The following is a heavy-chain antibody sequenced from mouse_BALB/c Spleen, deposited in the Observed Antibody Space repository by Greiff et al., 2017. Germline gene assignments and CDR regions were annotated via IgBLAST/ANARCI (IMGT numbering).Heavy chain of an antibody. J-gene: IGHJ3*01. CDR2: ISSGGSYT. CDR1: GFTFSSYG. D-gene: IGHD2-1*01. V-gene: IGHV5-6*02. CDR3: GGGNPAWFAY. Sequence: DVMLVESGGDLVKPGGSLKLSCAASGFTFSSYGMSWVRQTPDKRLEWVATISSGGSYTYYPDSVKGRFTISRDNAKNTLYLQMSSLKSEDTAMYYCGGGNPAWFAYWGQGTLVTVSA.